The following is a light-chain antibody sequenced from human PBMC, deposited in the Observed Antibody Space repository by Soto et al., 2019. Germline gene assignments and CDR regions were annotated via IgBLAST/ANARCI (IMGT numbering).Light chain of an antibody. CDR2: AAS. Sequence: DIQMTQSPSSLSASVGDRVTITCRASQSISSYLNWYQQKPGKAPKLLIYAASSLQSGVPSRFSGRGSGTDCTLTISSLQPEDFATYYCQQSYSTPSTFGQGTRLEIK. CDR3: QQSYSTPST. V-gene: IGKV1-39*01. CDR1: QSISSY. J-gene: IGKJ5*01.